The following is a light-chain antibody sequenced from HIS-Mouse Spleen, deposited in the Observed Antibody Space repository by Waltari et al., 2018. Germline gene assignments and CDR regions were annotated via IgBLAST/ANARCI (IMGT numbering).Light chain of an antibody. CDR2: VAS. V-gene: IGKV1D-16*01. J-gene: IGKJ4*01. CDR3: QQYNSYPLT. Sequence: DIKMTQSPSSLSASVGDRVIITCRASQGIRSWVAWYQQKPEKAPKALIYVASSLQSGVPSRFSGSGSGTDYTLTISSLQPEDFATYYCQQYNSYPLTFGGGTKVEIK. CDR1: QGIRSW.